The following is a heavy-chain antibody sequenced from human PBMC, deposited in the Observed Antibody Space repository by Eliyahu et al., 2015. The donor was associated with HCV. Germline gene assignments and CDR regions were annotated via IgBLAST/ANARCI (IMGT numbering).Heavy chain of an antibody. V-gene: IGHV4-34*01. CDR3: ARGRRITLWD. Sequence: QVQLQQWGSGRLKPSETLSLTCXVYGGSFSGYYWSXIRQPPGKGLEWIGEIXHSGSTNYNPSLKSRVTISVDTSKNQFSLKLSSVTAADTAVYYCARGRRITLWDWGQGTLVTVSS. J-gene: IGHJ4*02. CDR1: GGSFSGYY. D-gene: IGHD3-10*01. CDR2: IXHSGST.